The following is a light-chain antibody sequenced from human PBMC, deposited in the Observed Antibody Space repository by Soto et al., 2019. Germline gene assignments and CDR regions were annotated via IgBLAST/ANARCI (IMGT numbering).Light chain of an antibody. CDR2: ATS. CDR1: QGVNSN. J-gene: IGKJ5*01. Sequence: DIRMTQSPSSLSASVGDRVTITCRASQGVNSNLAWFQQKPGKAPNSLIYATSNLQSGVPSRFSGRGSATDFTLTISSLQPEDFAIYYCQQYNSYPLTFGQGTRLEIK. CDR3: QQYNSYPLT. V-gene: IGKV1-16*01.